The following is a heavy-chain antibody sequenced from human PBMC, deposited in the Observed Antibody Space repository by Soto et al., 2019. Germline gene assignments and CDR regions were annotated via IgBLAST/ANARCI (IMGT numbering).Heavy chain of an antibody. J-gene: IGHJ4*02. CDR3: ACIPRYSLPTSDDLAS. V-gene: IGHV1-69*06. CDR1: GGTFYTYT. CDR2: ITPIYPTT. Sequence: QVQLVQSGAEVRKPGSSVQVSCKASGGTFYTYTFSWVRQAPGQGLEWMGSITPIYPTTNYAEKFQGRLTVTADSYTNTASMELNRLTSDDTAVYYCACIPRYSLPTSDDLASWGQGTLVTVSS. D-gene: IGHD5-18*01.